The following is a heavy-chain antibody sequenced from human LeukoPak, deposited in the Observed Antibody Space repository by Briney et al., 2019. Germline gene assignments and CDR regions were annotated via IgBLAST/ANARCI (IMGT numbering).Heavy chain of an antibody. CDR3: ARAIAAACDY. Sequence: SGGSLRLSCAASGFTFSSYSMNWVRQAPGKGLEWVSSISSSSSYIYYADSVKGRFTISRDDAKNSLYLQMNSLRAEDTAVYYCARAIAAACDYWGQGTLVTVSS. D-gene: IGHD6-13*01. CDR1: GFTFSSYS. CDR2: ISSSSSYI. J-gene: IGHJ4*02. V-gene: IGHV3-21*01.